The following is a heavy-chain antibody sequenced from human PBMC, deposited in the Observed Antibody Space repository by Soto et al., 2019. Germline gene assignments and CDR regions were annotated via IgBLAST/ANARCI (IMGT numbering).Heavy chain of an antibody. CDR2: ISSRCSTI. J-gene: IGHJ5*02. CDR1: GFTFSSYS. V-gene: IGHV3-48*02. CDR3: ASVGGIQLWLSGNEFDP. D-gene: IGHD5-18*01. Sequence: GGSLRLSCAASGFTFSSYSMNWVRQAPGKGLEWVSYISSRCSTIYYADSVKGRFTISRDNAKNSLYLQMNSLRDEDTAVYYCASVGGIQLWLSGNEFDPWGQGTLVTVSS.